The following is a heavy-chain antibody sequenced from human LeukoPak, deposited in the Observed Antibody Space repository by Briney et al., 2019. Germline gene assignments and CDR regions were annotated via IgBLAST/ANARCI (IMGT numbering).Heavy chain of an antibody. CDR3: AKDTSIGKYCTNGVCSPFDY. Sequence: GGSLRLSCAGSGFTFSSYAMSWVRQAPGQGLEWVPVISDSGDYTSYADSVRGRFTFSRANSRNTPYLQMLSLRPENTAVYYCAKDTSIGKYCTNGVCSPFDYWGQGTLVTVSS. V-gene: IGHV3-23*01. J-gene: IGHJ4*02. CDR1: GFTFSSYA. D-gene: IGHD2-8*01. CDR2: ISDSGDYT.